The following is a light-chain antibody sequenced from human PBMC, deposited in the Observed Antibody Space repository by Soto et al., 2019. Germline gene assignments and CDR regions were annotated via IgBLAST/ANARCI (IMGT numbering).Light chain of an antibody. Sequence: PLEIASLSCVSSQSITSSFLAWYQQKPGQAPRLLIYGASSRATGIPDRFSGTGSETDFTLTINRLEPEDFAVYYCQQYENSPITFGQGTRLEIK. J-gene: IGKJ5*01. CDR3: QQYENSPIT. CDR2: GAS. V-gene: IGKV3-20*01. CDR1: QSITSSF.